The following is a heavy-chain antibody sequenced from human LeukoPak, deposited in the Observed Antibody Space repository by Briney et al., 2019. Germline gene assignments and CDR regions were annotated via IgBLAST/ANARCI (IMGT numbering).Heavy chain of an antibody. V-gene: IGHV4-39*01. Sequence: PSETLSLTCTVSGGSISSSYYYWGWIRQPPGKGLEWIGSIYYSGSTYYSPSLKSRVTIPVDTSKNQFSLKLSSVTAADTAVYYCARTAYSSRWHDNWYFDLWGRGTLVTVSS. CDR3: ARTAYSSRWHDNWYFDL. D-gene: IGHD6-13*01. CDR2: IYYSGST. J-gene: IGHJ2*01. CDR1: GGSISSSYYY.